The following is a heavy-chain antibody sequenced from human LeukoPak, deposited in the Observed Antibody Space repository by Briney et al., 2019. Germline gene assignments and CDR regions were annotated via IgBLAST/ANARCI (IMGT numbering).Heavy chain of an antibody. Sequence: SETLSLTCTVSGGSISSYYWSWIRQPPGKGLEWIGYIYYSGSTNYNPSLKSRVTISVDTSKNQFSLKLSSVTAADTAVYYCARGRHSSSWFDYWGQGTLVTVSS. J-gene: IGHJ4*02. CDR1: GGSISSYY. D-gene: IGHD6-13*01. CDR2: IYYSGST. V-gene: IGHV4-59*12. CDR3: ARGRHSSSWFDY.